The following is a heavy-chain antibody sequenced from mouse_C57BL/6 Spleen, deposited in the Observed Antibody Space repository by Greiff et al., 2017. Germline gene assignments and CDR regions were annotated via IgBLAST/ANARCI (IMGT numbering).Heavy chain of an antibody. D-gene: IGHD2-1*01. Sequence: QVQLKESGPGLVAPSQSLSITCTVSGFSLTSSGVDWVRQSPGKGLEWLGVIWGVGSTNYNSALKSRLSISKDNSKSQVFLKMNSLQSDDTAMYYCASGRDLLWFAYWGQGTLVTVSA. J-gene: IGHJ3*01. CDR1: GFSLTSSG. CDR2: IWGVGST. V-gene: IGHV2-6*01. CDR3: ASGRDLLWFAY.